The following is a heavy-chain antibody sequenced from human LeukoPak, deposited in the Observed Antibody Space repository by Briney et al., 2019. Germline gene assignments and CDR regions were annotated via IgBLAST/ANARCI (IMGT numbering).Heavy chain of an antibody. CDR3: ARGRFLEWRYFDY. CDR1: GYTFTGYY. CDR2: INPNSGGT. J-gene: IGHJ4*02. Sequence: ASVKVSCKASGYTFTGYYMHWVRQAPGQGLEWMGWINPNSGGTNYAQKFQGRVTMTRDTSISTAYMELSRLRSEDTAVYYCARGRFLEWRYFDYWGQGTLVTVSS. D-gene: IGHD3-3*01. V-gene: IGHV1-2*02.